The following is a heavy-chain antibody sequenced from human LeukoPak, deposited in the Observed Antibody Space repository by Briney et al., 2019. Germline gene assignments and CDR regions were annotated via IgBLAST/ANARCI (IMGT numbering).Heavy chain of an antibody. J-gene: IGHJ4*02. CDR2: RRYDGSNK. Sequence: PGGSLRLSCAASGFTFSSYGMHWVRQAPGKGLKWVAFRRYDGSNKYYADSVKGRFTISRDNSKNTLYLQMNSLRGEDTAVYYCAKEGGYGDFVKYYFDYWGQGTLVTVSS. V-gene: IGHV3-30*02. D-gene: IGHD4-17*01. CDR3: AKEGGYGDFVKYYFDY. CDR1: GFTFSSYG.